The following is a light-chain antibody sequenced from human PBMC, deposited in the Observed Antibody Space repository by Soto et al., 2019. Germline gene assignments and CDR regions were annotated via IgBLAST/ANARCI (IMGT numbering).Light chain of an antibody. J-gene: IGLJ2*01. CDR1: SSNIGAGYD. CDR2: GNT. CDR3: LSFDSSLRVV. Sequence: QSVLTQPPSVSGAPGQRVTISCTGSSSNIGAGYDVHWYQQLPGRAPKHLIYGNTNRPSGVPDRFSGSKSGTSASLAITGLQAEDEADYYCLSFDSSLRVVFGGGTKLTVL. V-gene: IGLV1-40*01.